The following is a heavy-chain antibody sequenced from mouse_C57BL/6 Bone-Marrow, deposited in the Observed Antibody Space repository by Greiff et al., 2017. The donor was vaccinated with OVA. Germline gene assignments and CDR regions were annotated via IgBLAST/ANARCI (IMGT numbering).Heavy chain of an antibody. CDR2: ISSGGSYT. D-gene: IGHD1-1*01. J-gene: IGHJ1*03. CDR3: ARHHYYGSSHWYFDV. V-gene: IGHV5-6*01. CDR1: GFTFSSYG. Sequence: EVHLVESGGDLVKPGGSLKLSCAASGFTFSSYGMSWVRQTPDKRLEWVATISSGGSYTYYPDSVKGRFTISRDNAKNTLYLQMSSLKSEDTAMYYCARHHYYGSSHWYFDVWGTGTTVTVSS.